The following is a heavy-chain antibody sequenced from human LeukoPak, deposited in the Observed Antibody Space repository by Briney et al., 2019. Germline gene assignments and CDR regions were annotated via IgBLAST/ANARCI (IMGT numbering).Heavy chain of an antibody. CDR1: GYTFTSYY. J-gene: IGHJ6*02. V-gene: IGHV1-46*01. Sequence: GASVKVSCKASGYTFTSYYMHWVRQAPGQGLEWMGIINPSGGSTSYAQKFQGRVTMTRDTSTSTVYMELSSLRSEDTAVYYCATPTITMVRGVIDPHYYYGMDVWGQGTTVTVSS. CDR2: INPSGGST. D-gene: IGHD3-10*01. CDR3: ATPTITMVRGVIDPHYYYGMDV.